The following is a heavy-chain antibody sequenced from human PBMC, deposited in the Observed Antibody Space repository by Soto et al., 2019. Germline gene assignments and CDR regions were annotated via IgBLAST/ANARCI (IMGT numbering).Heavy chain of an antibody. CDR2: ISGSGGST. Sequence: PGGSLRLSCAASGFTFSSYAMSWVRQAPGKGLEWVSAISGSGGSTYYADSVKGRFTISRDNSKNTLYLQMNSLRAEDTAVYYCEKLKRQYASRPRFDYWGQGTLVTVSS. CDR1: GFTFSSYA. J-gene: IGHJ4*02. CDR3: EKLKRQYASRPRFDY. V-gene: IGHV3-23*01. D-gene: IGHD1-1*01.